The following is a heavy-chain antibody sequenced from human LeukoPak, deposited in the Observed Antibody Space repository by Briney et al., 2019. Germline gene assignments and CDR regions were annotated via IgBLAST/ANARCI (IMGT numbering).Heavy chain of an antibody. Sequence: GGSLRLSCAASGFTFSSYGMHWVRQVPGKGLEWVAVIWYDGSNKYYADSVKGRFTISRDNSKNTLYLQMNSLRAEDTAVYYCARGNRYFDYWGQGTLVIVSS. CDR2: IWYDGSNK. J-gene: IGHJ4*02. V-gene: IGHV3-33*08. D-gene: IGHD3-9*01. CDR3: ARGNRYFDY. CDR1: GFTFSSYG.